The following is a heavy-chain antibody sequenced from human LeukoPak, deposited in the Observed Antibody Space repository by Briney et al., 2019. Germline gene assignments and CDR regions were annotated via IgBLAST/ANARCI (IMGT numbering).Heavy chain of an antibody. Sequence: ASVKVSCKASGYIFSNYGISWVRQAPGQGLEWMGWISGYNGKTNYAQNLQGRVTMTTDTSTSTVYMELRSLRSDDTAVYYCARDSDNYFDSSGYYAVDYWGQGTLVAVSS. CDR3: ARDSDNYFDSSGYYAVDY. CDR2: ISGYNGKT. J-gene: IGHJ4*02. CDR1: GYIFSNYG. D-gene: IGHD3-22*01. V-gene: IGHV1-18*01.